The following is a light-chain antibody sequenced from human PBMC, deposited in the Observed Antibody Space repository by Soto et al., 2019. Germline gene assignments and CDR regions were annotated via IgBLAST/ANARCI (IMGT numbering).Light chain of an antibody. Sequence: DIQMTQSPSTLSASVGDRVTITCRASQSISSWLAWYQQKPGKAPKLLIYKASSFESGVPSRFSGSGSGTEFTLAISSLQPVDFANYYCQQYNSSPWTFGQETKVEIK. V-gene: IGKV1-5*03. J-gene: IGKJ1*01. CDR2: KAS. CDR1: QSISSW. CDR3: QQYNSSPWT.